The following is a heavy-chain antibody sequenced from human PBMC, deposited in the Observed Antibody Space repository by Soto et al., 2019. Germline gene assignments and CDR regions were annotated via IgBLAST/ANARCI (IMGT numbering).Heavy chain of an antibody. D-gene: IGHD2-8*02. J-gene: IGHJ4*02. CDR3: ARDKITGLFDY. Sequence: SETLSLTCAVYGVSFSGYYGTWIRQPPGTGLEWIGEINHSGSTNYNPSLKSRVTISVDTSKNQFSLKLTSVTAADTAVYYCARDKITGLFDYWGQGTLVTVS. CDR2: INHSGST. V-gene: IGHV4-34*01. CDR1: GVSFSGYY.